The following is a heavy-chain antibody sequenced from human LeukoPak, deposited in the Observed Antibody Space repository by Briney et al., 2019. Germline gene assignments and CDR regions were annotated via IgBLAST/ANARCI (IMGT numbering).Heavy chain of an antibody. J-gene: IGHJ4*02. CDR2: IYTSGST. CDR1: GGSISSYY. Sequence: SETLSLTCTVSGGSISSYYWSWIRQPPGKELEWIGYIYTSGSTNYNPSLKSRVTISVDTSKNQFSLKVSSVTAADTAVYYCASGRGRSSGPDYWGQGTLVTVSS. D-gene: IGHD3-22*01. CDR3: ASGRGRSSGPDY. V-gene: IGHV4-4*09.